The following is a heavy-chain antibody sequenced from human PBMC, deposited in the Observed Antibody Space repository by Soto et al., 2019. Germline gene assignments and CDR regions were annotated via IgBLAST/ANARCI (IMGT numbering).Heavy chain of an antibody. D-gene: IGHD6-13*01. V-gene: IGHV4-61*01. Sequence: SETLSLTCTVSGGSVSIGSYYWIWIRQPPGKGLEWIGYIPYSGYTNYNPSLKSRVTISLDTSKNQLSLKLSSVTAADTAAYYCARQRIAAAQYYFDYWGQGILVTVS. CDR1: GGSVSIGSYY. J-gene: IGHJ4*02. CDR3: ARQRIAAAQYYFDY. CDR2: IPYSGYT.